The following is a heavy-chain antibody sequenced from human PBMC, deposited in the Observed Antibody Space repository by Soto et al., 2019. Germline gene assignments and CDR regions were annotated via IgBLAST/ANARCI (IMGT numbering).Heavy chain of an antibody. J-gene: IGHJ5*02. CDR3: ERALVWNSSGWSWFDH. Sequence: SVKVSFKASGGTFSSYAISWVRQAPGQGLEWMGGIIPIFGTANYAQKFQGRVTITADESTSTAYMELSSLRSVDTAVYYCERALVWNSSGWSWFDHWGQGTLVTVS. D-gene: IGHD6-19*01. CDR1: GGTFSSYA. CDR2: IIPIFGTA. V-gene: IGHV1-69*13.